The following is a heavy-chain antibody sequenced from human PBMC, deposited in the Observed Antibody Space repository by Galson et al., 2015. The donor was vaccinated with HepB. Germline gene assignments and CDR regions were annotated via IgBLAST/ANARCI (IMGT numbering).Heavy chain of an antibody. CDR3: AKGIWEYYDNRVFDS. J-gene: IGHJ4*02. CDR2: ISGSGSNT. V-gene: IGHV3-23*01. D-gene: IGHD3-22*01. CDR1: GFTFSTYA. Sequence: SLRLSCVASGFTFSTYAMNWVRQAPGKGLEWVSTISGSGSNTFYVDSVKGRFTISRDSSKNTLYLQMSSLRAEDTAVYYCAKGIWEYYDNRVFDSWGQGTLVTVSS.